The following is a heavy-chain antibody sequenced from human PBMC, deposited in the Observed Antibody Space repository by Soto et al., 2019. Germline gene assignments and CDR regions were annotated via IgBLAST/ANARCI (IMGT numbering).Heavy chain of an antibody. V-gene: IGHV1-69*01. D-gene: IGHD3-3*01. J-gene: IGHJ6*02. Sequence: QVQLVQSGAEVKKPGSSVKVSCKASGGTFSSYAISWVRQAPGQGLEWMGGIIPIFGTANYAQKFQGRVTITADESTSTAYMGLSSLRSEDTAVYYCARSITIFGVVSYYYYGMDVWGQGTTVTVSS. CDR3: ARSITIFGVVSYYYYGMDV. CDR2: IIPIFGTA. CDR1: GGTFSSYA.